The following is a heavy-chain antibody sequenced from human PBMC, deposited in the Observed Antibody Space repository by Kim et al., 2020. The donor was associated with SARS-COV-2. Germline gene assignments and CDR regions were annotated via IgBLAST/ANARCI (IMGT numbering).Heavy chain of an antibody. CDR1: GFTISSYW. CDR3: AREALRAYGPYEN. V-gene: IGHV3-7*05. Sequence: GGSLRLSCAASGFTISSYWMGWVRQAPWKGLDWVANIGQDESYKHYVDSVKGRFTISRDNAKNSLYLQMNSLRVEDTAVYYCAREALRAYGPYENWGQGALVTVSS. J-gene: IGHJ4*02. D-gene: IGHD3-10*01. CDR2: IGQDESYK.